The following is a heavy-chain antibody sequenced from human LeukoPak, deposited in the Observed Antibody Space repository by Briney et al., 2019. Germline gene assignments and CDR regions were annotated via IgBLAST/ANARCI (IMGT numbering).Heavy chain of an antibody. V-gene: IGHV3-48*01. CDR2: ISGSSSTI. D-gene: IGHD6-13*01. CDR3: AGALVAAARNFDY. J-gene: IGHJ4*02. CDR1: GFTFSTYS. Sequence: GGSLRLSCAASGFTFSTYSMNWVRQAPGKGLEWISYISGSSSTIYYADSVKGRFTISRDNAKNSLYLQMNSLRAEDTAVYYCAGALVAAARNFDYWGQGTLVTVSS.